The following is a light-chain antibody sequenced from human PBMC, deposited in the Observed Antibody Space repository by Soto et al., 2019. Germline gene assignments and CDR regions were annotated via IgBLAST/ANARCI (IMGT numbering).Light chain of an antibody. J-gene: IGLJ1*01. CDR3: NSYTSSSTYV. CDR1: SSDVGFYNY. Sequence: QSALTQPASVSGSPGQSITISCTGTSSDVGFYNYVSWYQHHPGKVPKVMIYDVSDRPSGVSNRFSGSKSGNTASLTISGLQAEDEADYYCNSYTSSSTYVFGTGIKLTVL. V-gene: IGLV2-14*03. CDR2: DVS.